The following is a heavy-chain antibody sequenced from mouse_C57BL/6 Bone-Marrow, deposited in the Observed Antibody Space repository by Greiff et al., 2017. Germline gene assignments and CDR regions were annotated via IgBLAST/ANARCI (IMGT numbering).Heavy chain of an antibody. J-gene: IGHJ3*01. CDR3: ARSNGQFAY. D-gene: IGHD1-1*01. V-gene: IGHV1-55*01. CDR1: GYTFTSYW. Sequence: QVQLQQSGAELVKPGASVKMSCKASGYTFTSYWITWVKQRPGQGLEWIGDIYPGSGNTYYNEKFKGKATLTADKSSSTAYMELRSLTSEDSAVYFCARSNGQFAYWGQGTLVTVSA. CDR2: IYPGSGNT.